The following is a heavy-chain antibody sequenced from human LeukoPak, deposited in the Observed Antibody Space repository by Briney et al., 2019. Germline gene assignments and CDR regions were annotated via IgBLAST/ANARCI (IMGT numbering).Heavy chain of an antibody. CDR3: AREHYGDMYGMDV. D-gene: IGHD4-17*01. CDR2: ISISSTYI. V-gene: IGHV3-21*01. Sequence: GGSLRLSCAASGFTFNSYSMNWVRQAPGKGLEWVSSISISSTYIYYADSVAGRFTISRDNAKKSLYLQMNSLRAEDTAVYYCAREHYGDMYGMDVWGQGTTVTVSS. J-gene: IGHJ6*02. CDR1: GFTFNSYS.